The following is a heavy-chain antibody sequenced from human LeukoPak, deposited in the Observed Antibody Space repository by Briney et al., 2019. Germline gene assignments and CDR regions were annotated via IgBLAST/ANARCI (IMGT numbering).Heavy chain of an antibody. J-gene: IGHJ4*02. D-gene: IGHD1-20*01. CDR3: TTGPVTRSSYNWKNDY. Sequence: GGSLRLSCAASGFTFSNALMSWVRQAPGKGLEWVGRIKSKTDGGTTDYAAPVKGRFTISRDDSKNTLYLQMNSLKTEDTAVYYCTTGPVTRSSYNWKNDYWGQGTLVTVSS. V-gene: IGHV3-15*01. CDR1: GFTFSNAL. CDR2: IKSKTDGGTT.